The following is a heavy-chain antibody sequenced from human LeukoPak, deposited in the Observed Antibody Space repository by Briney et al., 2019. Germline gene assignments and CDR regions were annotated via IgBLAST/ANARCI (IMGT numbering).Heavy chain of an antibody. D-gene: IGHD2-15*01. J-gene: IGHJ6*03. V-gene: IGHV3-11*04. CDR2: ISSSGSTI. Sequence: PGGSLRLSCAASGFTFSSYAMSWIRQAPGKGLEWVSYISSSGSTIYYADSVKGRFTISRDNAKNSLYLQMNSLRAEDTAVYYCARDSSPVVVATSSRYYYYYMDVWGKGTTVTVSS. CDR1: GFTFSSYA. CDR3: ARDSSPVVVATSSRYYYYYMDV.